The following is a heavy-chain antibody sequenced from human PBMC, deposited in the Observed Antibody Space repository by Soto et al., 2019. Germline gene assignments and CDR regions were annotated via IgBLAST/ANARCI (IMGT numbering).Heavy chain of an antibody. D-gene: IGHD5-12*01. CDR3: ARDLLEMATTIGGEDY. Sequence: QVQLVESGGGVVQPGRSLRLSCAASGFTFSSYGMHWVRQAPGKGVEWVAVIWYDGSNKYYADSVKGRFTISRDNSKNTLYLQMNSLRAEDTAVYYCARDLLEMATTIGGEDYWGQGTLVTVSS. J-gene: IGHJ4*02. CDR1: GFTFSSYG. CDR2: IWYDGSNK. V-gene: IGHV3-33*01.